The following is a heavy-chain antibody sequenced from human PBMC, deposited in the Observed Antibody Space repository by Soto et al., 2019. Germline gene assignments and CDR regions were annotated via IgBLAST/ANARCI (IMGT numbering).Heavy chain of an antibody. V-gene: IGHV1-69*01. J-gene: IGHJ6*02. CDR2: IIPIFGTA. Sequence: QVQLVQSGAEVKKPGSSVKVSCKASGGTFSSYAISWVRQAPGQGLEWMGGIIPIFGTAKYAQKFQGRVTITADEYTSTADMELSSLRSEDTGVYYCARAGTVPSYYYYGMDVWGQGTTVTVSS. D-gene: IGHD2-2*01. CDR3: ARAGTVPSYYYYGMDV. CDR1: GGTFSSYA.